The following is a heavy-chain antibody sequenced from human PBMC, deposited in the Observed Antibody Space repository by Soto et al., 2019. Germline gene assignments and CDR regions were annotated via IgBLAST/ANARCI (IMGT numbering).Heavy chain of an antibody. CDR3: ARHISVRSRDGYPFLTY. V-gene: IGHV1-18*04. J-gene: IGHJ4*02. D-gene: IGHD3-9*01. CDR1: GYTFTSYG. Sequence: QVQLVQSGAEVKKPGASVKVSCKASGYTFTSYGISWVRQAPGQGLEWMGWIIAYNGNTNYAQKLQGRVTMTTDTSKSTACMALRSMRYDDTDVYYCARHISVRSRDGYPFLTYWGQGSLVTVSS. CDR2: IIAYNGNT.